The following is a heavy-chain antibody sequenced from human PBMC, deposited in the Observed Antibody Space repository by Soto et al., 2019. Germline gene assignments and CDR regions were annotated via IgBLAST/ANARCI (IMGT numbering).Heavy chain of an antibody. J-gene: IGHJ4*02. D-gene: IGHD6-6*01. CDR3: ARELLSSSSIRRLDY. Sequence: ASVKFSCKASGYTFTSYGISWVRQAPGQGLEWMGWISAYNGNTNYAQKHQGRVTMTTDTSTSTAYMELRSLRSDDTAVYYGARELLSSSSIRRLDYWGQGTLVTVSS. V-gene: IGHV1-18*04. CDR1: GYTFTSYG. CDR2: ISAYNGNT.